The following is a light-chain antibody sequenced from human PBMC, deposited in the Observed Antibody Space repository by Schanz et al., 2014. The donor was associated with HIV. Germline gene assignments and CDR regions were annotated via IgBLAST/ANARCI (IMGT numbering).Light chain of an antibody. CDR1: SSNIGSNA. CDR3: ETWDDSLRGPT. Sequence: QSVLTQPPSASATPGQRVTISCSGSSSNIGSNAVNWFQQLPGMAPKLLIYSNSRRPSGVPDRFSGSKSGTSASLAISGLQSEDEADYYCETWDDSLRGPTFGGGTKLTVL. CDR2: SNS. J-gene: IGLJ2*01. V-gene: IGLV1-44*01.